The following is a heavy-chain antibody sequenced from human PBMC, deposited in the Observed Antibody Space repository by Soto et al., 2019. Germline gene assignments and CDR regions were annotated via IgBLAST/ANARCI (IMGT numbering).Heavy chain of an antibody. Sequence: KTSETLSLTCTVSGGSISSYYWSWIRQPPGKGLEWIGYIYYSGSTNYNPSLKSRVTISVDTSKNQFSLKLSSVTAADTAVYYCARAIYSSSSFFDYWGQGTLVTVSS. J-gene: IGHJ4*02. D-gene: IGHD6-6*01. CDR2: IYYSGST. V-gene: IGHV4-59*01. CDR1: GGSISSYY. CDR3: ARAIYSSSSFFDY.